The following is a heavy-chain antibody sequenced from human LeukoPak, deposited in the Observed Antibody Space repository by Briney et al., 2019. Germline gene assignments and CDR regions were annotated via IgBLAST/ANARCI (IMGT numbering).Heavy chain of an antibody. CDR3: VKDAQRGFDYSNSLQH. J-gene: IGHJ4*02. V-gene: IGHV3-33*06. CDR2: IWSDATNQ. CDR1: GFTFSHYG. Sequence: RGSLRLSCEASGFTFSHYGMHWVRQAPGKGLEWIAAIWSDATNQYYLDSMKGRFTISRDNFKRTVSLQMNSLRAEDTAVYYCVKDAQRGFDYSNSLQHWGQGSLVTVSS. D-gene: IGHD4-11*01.